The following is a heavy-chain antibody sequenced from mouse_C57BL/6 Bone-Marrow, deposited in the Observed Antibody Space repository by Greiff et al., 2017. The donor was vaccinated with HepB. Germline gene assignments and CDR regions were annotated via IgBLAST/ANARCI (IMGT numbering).Heavy chain of an antibody. Sequence: EVKLVESGGGLVQPKGSLKLSCAASGFSFNTYAMNWVRQAPGKGLEWVARIRSKSNNYATYYADSVKDRFTISRDDSESMLYLQMNNLKTEDTAMYYCVRPDFITTGTWFAYWGQGTLVTVSA. D-gene: IGHD1-1*01. V-gene: IGHV10-1*01. CDR3: VRPDFITTGTWFAY. CDR1: GFSFNTYA. J-gene: IGHJ3*01. CDR2: IRSKSNNYAT.